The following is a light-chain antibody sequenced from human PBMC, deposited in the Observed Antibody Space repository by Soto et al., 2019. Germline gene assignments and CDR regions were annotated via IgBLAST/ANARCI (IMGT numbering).Light chain of an antibody. CDR1: QSVSSN. CDR2: GAS. V-gene: IGKV3-15*01. CDR3: QQYNNWPLLT. J-gene: IGKJ4*01. Sequence: EMVVTQSAASLSVSPVERATLWFIASQSVSSNLAWYQQKPGQAPGLLIYGASTRATGIPAGFSGSGSGTEFTLTISSLQSEDFAVYYCQQYNNWPLLTFGGGTKVDIK.